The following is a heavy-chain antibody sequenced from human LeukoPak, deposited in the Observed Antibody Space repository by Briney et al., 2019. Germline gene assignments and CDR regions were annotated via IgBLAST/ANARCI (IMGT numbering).Heavy chain of an antibody. CDR2: IYYSGST. CDR3: ARGDGSSSWSPYWYFDL. D-gene: IGHD6-13*01. Sequence: SETLSLTCTVSGGSISSYYWSWIRQPPGKGLEWIGYIYYSGSTNYNPSLKSRVTISVDTSKNQFSLKLSSVTAADTAVYYCARGDGSSSWSPYWYFDLWGRGTLVTVSS. CDR1: GGSISSYY. V-gene: IGHV4-59*01. J-gene: IGHJ2*01.